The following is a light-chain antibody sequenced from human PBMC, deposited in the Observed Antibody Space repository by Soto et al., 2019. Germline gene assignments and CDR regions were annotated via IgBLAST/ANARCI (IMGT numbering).Light chain of an antibody. J-gene: IGLJ2*01. CDR2: DVT. CDR3: SSYTTIKTVI. Sequence: QSVLAQPASVSGSPGQSITISCTGTSSDVGAYNYVSWYHQHHPGKAPELIIYDVTDRPSGVSTRFSGSKSGNTASLTISGLQAEDEGHYYCSSYTTIKTVIFGGGTKVTVL. V-gene: IGLV2-14*01. CDR1: SSDVGAYNY.